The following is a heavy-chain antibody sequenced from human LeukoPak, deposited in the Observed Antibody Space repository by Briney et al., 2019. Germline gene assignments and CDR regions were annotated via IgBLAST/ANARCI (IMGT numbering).Heavy chain of an antibody. Sequence: ASVKVSCKASGYTFTSYGISWVRQAPGQGLEWMGWICAYNGNTNYAQKLQGRVTMTTDTSTSTAYMELRSLRSDDTAVYYCARVRHLLIKTYYYYYMDVWGKGTTITVSS. CDR3: ARVRHLLIKTYYYYYMDV. V-gene: IGHV1-18*01. J-gene: IGHJ6*03. CDR1: GYTFTSYG. CDR2: ICAYNGNT. D-gene: IGHD2-2*01.